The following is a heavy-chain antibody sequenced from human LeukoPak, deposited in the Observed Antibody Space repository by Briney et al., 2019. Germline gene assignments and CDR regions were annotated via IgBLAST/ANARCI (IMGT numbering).Heavy chain of an antibody. V-gene: IGHV3-23*01. CDR3: AKGGDYDVLTGYYAPDY. D-gene: IGHD3-9*01. Sequence: GASLRLSCAASGFTFSNYAMSWVRQAPGKGLEWVSAILGSGGSTYYADSVKGRFTVSRDNSKSTLYLQMNSLRAEDTALYYCAKGGDYDVLTGYYAPDYWGQGPLGTVS. CDR2: ILGSGGST. J-gene: IGHJ4*02. CDR1: GFTFSNYA.